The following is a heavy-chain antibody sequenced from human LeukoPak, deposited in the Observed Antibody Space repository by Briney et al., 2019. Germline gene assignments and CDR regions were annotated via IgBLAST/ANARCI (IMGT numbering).Heavy chain of an antibody. J-gene: IGHJ4*02. Sequence: SETLSLTCTVSGGSIGGSTYHWAWIHQPPGRGLQWIGNIYYDGTSYTSPSLKSRVTISVDTSKNQFSLKLSSVTAADTAVYYCARGPPPYMVTEWGQGTLVTVSS. CDR2: IYYDGTS. CDR3: ARGPPPYMVTE. D-gene: IGHD4-23*01. CDR1: GGSIGGSTYH. V-gene: IGHV4-39*01.